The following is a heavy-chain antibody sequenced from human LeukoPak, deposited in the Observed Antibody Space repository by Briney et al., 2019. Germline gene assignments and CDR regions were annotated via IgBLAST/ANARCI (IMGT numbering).Heavy chain of an antibody. J-gene: IGHJ3*02. V-gene: IGHV3-30*02. D-gene: IGHD2-15*01. CDR2: IRYDGSNK. CDR1: GFTFSNYG. CDR3: AKDRSFGRSDGFDI. Sequence: GGSLRLSCAASGFTFSNYGMQWIRQAPGKGLEWVAFIRYDGSNKFYADSVKGRSTISRDNSKSTLYLEMNSLRAEDTAVYYCAKDRSFGRSDGFDIWSQGTMVTVSS.